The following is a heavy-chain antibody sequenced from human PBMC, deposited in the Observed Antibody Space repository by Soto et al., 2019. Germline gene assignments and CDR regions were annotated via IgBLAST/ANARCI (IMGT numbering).Heavy chain of an antibody. CDR3: ARAPYCSGTSCYSGWFDP. J-gene: IGHJ5*02. D-gene: IGHD2-2*01. CDR2: ISAYNGNT. V-gene: IGHV1-18*01. CDR1: GYTFTSYG. Sequence: ASVKVSCKASGYTFTSYGISWVRQAPGQGLEWMGWISAYNGNTNYAQKLQGRVTMTTDTSTSTAYMELRSLRSDDTAVYYCARAPYCSGTSCYSGWFDPWGQGTLVTVSS.